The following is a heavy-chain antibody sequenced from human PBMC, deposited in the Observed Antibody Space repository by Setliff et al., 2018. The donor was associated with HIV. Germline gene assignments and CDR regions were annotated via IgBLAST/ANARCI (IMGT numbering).Heavy chain of an antibody. J-gene: IGHJ4*02. Sequence: PSETLSLTCTVSGGSINSGSYYWNWIRQPAGKGLEWIGHIYASGSIIYNPSLKSRVTVSVDTSQNQVSLNLTSVTAADTAVYYCARGRFVGFDYWGQGTLVTVSS. CDR3: ARGRFVGFDY. CDR1: GGSINSGSYY. V-gene: IGHV4-61*09. CDR2: IYASGSI. D-gene: IGHD3-16*02.